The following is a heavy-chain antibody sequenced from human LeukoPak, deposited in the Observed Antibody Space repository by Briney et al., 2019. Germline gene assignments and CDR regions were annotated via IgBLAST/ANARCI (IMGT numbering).Heavy chain of an antibody. V-gene: IGHV4-39*01. J-gene: IGHJ3*02. CDR2: IYYSGST. D-gene: IGHD3-22*01. Sequence: SETLSLTCTVSGGSISSSSYYGGWIRQPPGKGLEWIGSIYYSGSTYYNPSLKSRVTISVDTSKNQFSLKLSSVTAADTAVYYCARHRMYYYDSSGRGVADAFDIWGQGTMVTVSS. CDR3: ARHRMYYYDSSGRGVADAFDI. CDR1: GGSISSSSYY.